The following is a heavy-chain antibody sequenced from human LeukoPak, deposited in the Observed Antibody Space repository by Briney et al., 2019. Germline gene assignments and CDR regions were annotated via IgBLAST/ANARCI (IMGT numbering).Heavy chain of an antibody. V-gene: IGHV4-39*01. CDR2: IYYSGST. CDR3: ARYDFNKFFDY. J-gene: IGHJ4*02. D-gene: IGHD3-3*01. CDR1: GASISSSTDY. Sequence: PSETLSLTCTVSGASISSSTDYWGRIRQPPGKGLEWIANIYYSGSTYYNPSLKSRVTISVDTSKNQFSLKLSSVTAADTAVYYCARYDFNKFFDYWGQGTLVTVSS.